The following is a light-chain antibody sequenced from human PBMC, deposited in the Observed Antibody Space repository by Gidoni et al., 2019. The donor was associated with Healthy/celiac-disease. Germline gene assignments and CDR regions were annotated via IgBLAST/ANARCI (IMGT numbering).Light chain of an antibody. Sequence: DIQMTHSPSSLSASVGDRVTITCQASQDISNYLNWYQQKPGKAPKLLIYDASNLETGVPSRFSGSGYGTDFTFTISSLQPEDIATYYCQQYDNLPPYTFGQGTKLEIK. J-gene: IGKJ2*01. CDR1: QDISNY. CDR2: DAS. V-gene: IGKV1-33*01. CDR3: QQYDNLPPYT.